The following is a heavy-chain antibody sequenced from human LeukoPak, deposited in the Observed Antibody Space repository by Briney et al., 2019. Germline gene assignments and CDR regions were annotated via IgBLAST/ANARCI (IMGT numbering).Heavy chain of an antibody. CDR3: ARDAETVVRDY. CDR1: GGSISSGDYY. D-gene: IGHD4-23*01. V-gene: IGHV4-30-4*08. Sequence: SQTLSLTCTVSGGSISSGDYYWSWLRQPPGKGLEWIGYIYYSGSTYYNPSLKSRVTISVDTSKNQFSLKLSSVTAADTAVYYCARDAETVVRDYWGQGTLVTVSS. J-gene: IGHJ4*02. CDR2: IYYSGST.